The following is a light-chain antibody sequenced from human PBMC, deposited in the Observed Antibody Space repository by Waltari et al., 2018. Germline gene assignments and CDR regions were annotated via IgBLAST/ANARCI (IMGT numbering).Light chain of an antibody. J-gene: IGKJ1*01. CDR2: DAS. V-gene: IGKV1-5*01. Sequence: DIQMTQSPSTLSASVGDRVTITCRASQSISSWLAWYQQKPGKAPKLLIYDASSWESGVPSRFSGSGSGTEITLTISSLQPDDFATYYCQQYNSYWTFGQGTKVEIK. CDR1: QSISSW. CDR3: QQYNSYWT.